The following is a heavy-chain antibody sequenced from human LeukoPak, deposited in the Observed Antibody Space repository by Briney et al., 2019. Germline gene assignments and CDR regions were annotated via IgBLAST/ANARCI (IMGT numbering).Heavy chain of an antibody. V-gene: IGHV3-53*01. CDR3: ASGVGAGAFDY. D-gene: IGHD1-26*01. CDR1: GVTVSGSY. J-gene: IGHJ4*02. Sequence: GGSLRLSCAASGVTVSGSYMNWVRQAPGKGLQWVSVIYSVGKTYYADSVKGRFTISRDNSKNTVYLQMNSLRVEDTAIYYCASGVGAGAFDYWGQGTLVTVSS. CDR2: IYSVGKT.